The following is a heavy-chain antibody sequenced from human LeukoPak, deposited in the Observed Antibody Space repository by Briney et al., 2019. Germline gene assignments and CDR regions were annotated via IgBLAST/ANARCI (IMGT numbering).Heavy chain of an antibody. J-gene: IGHJ3*02. CDR1: GYTFTGYY. D-gene: IGHD6-13*01. CDR2: INPNSGGT. CDR3: ARGRRKIAAAGGAFDI. V-gene: IGHV1-2*02. Sequence: GASVTVSCKASGYTFTGYYMHWVRQAPGQGLEWMGWINPNSGGTNYAQKFQGRVTMTRDTSISTAYMELSRLRSDDTAVYYCARGRRKIAAAGGAFDIWGQGTMVTVSS.